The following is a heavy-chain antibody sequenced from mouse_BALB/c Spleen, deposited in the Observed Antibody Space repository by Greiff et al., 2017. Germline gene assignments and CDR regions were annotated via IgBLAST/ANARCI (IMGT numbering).Heavy chain of an antibody. CDR2: INPSSGYT. J-gene: IGHJ1*01. V-gene: IGHV1-4*01. CDR1: GYTFTSYT. Sequence: QVQLQQSGAELARPGASVKMSCKASGYTFTSYTMHWVNQRPGQGLEWIGYINPSSGYTNYNQKFKDKATLTADKSSSTAYMQLSSLTSEDSAVYYCARWSYGSSYWCFDDWGAGTTVTVSS. CDR3: ARWSYGSSYWCFDD. D-gene: IGHD1-1*01.